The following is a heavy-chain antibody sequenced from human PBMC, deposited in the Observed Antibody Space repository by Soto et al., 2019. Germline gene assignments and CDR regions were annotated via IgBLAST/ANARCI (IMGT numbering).Heavy chain of an antibody. V-gene: IGHV3-7*01. CDR1: GFTFSSYW. J-gene: IGHJ4*02. CDR3: ARQMGARGLFVDY. D-gene: IGHD3-10*02. CDR2: IKQDGSEK. Sequence: EVQLVESGGGLVQPGGSLRLSCAASGFTFSSYWMSWVRQAPGKGLEWVANIKQDGSEKYYVDSVKGRFTISRDNAKNSLYLQMNSLRAEDTAVYYCARQMGARGLFVDYWGQGTLVTVSS.